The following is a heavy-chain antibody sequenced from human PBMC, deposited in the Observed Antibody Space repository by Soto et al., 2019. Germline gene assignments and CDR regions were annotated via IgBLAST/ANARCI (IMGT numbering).Heavy chain of an antibody. CDR1: GGSFSGYY. V-gene: IGHV4-34*01. D-gene: IGHD6-6*01. CDR3: ARGRSSVPDRRGIGYYGLDV. CDR2: INDSRIT. J-gene: IGHJ6*02. Sequence: QVQLQQWGAEVLKPSETLSLTCVVNGGSFSGYYWSWIRQPPGKGLEWIGEINDSRITDSNPSLESRVTISVDMSKNQFSLKLNSVTAADTAVYHCARGRSSVPDRRGIGYYGLDVWGQGTTVTVSS.